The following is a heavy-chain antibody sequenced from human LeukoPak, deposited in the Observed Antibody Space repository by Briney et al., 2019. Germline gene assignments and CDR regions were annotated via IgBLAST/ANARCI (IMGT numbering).Heavy chain of an antibody. V-gene: IGHV4-34*01. CDR2: INHSGST. J-gene: IGHJ4*02. Sequence: SETLSLTCAVYGGSFGGYYWSWIRQPPGKGLEWIGEINHSGSTNYNPSLKSRVTISVDTSKNQFSLKLSSVTAADTAVYYCARSSGYRPTAFDYWGQGTLVTVSS. CDR1: GGSFGGYY. D-gene: IGHD3-22*01. CDR3: ARSSGYRPTAFDY.